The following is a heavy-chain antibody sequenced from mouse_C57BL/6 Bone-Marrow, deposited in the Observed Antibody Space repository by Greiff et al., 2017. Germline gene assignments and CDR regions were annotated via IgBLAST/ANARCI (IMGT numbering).Heavy chain of an antibody. CDR3: ARKRVSYWYFDV. J-gene: IGHJ1*03. V-gene: IGHV1-81*01. D-gene: IGHD2-2*01. CDR2: IYPRSGNT. Sequence: QVQLQQSGAELARPGASVKLSCKASGYTFTSYGISWVKQRTGQGLEWIGEIYPRSGNTYYNEKFKGKATLTADKSSSTAYMELRSLTSEDSAVYFCARKRVSYWYFDVWGTGTTVTVSS. CDR1: GYTFTSYG.